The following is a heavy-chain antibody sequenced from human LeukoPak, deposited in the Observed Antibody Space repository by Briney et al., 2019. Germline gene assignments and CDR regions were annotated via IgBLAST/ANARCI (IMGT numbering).Heavy chain of an antibody. D-gene: IGHD3-22*01. Sequence: PSETLSLTCTVSGGSINSNSYYWGWIRQPPGRGLEWLGSNYYSGSTYYNTPLKSRVTISLDTSKTQFSLKLSSVTAADTAVYYCARVRSTMIVVVTRRGRWFDPWGQGTLVTVSS. J-gene: IGHJ5*02. CDR2: NYYSGST. CDR3: ARVRSTMIVVVTRRGRWFDP. V-gene: IGHV4-39*01. CDR1: GGSINSNSYY.